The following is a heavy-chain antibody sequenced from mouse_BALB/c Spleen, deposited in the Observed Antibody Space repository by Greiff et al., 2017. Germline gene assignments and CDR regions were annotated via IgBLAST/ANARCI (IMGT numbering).Heavy chain of an antibody. V-gene: IGHV5-17*02. CDR3: ARDGVRRAMDY. J-gene: IGHJ4*01. CDR1: GFTFSSFG. CDR2: ISSGSSTI. D-gene: IGHD2-14*01. Sequence: EVQLQQSGGGLVQPGGSRKLSCAASGFTFSSFGMHWVRQAPEKGLEWVAYISSGSSTIYYADTVKGRFTISRDNPKNTLFLQMTSLRSEDTAMYYCARDGVRRAMDYWGQGTSVTVSS.